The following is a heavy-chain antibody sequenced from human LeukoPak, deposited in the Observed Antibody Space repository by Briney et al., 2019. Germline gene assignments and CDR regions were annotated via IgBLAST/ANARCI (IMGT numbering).Heavy chain of an antibody. CDR3: ARGGAAAGTNY. Sequence: PSETLSLTCTVSGGSISSSSYYWGWIRQPPGKGLEWIGSIYYSGSTYYNPSLKSRVTISVDTSKNQFSLKLSSVTAADTAVYYCARGGAAAGTNYWGQGTLVTVSS. CDR2: IYYSGST. D-gene: IGHD6-13*01. J-gene: IGHJ4*02. V-gene: IGHV4-39*07. CDR1: GGSISSSSYY.